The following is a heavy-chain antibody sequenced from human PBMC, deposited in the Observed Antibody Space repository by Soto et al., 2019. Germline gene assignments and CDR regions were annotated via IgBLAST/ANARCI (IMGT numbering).Heavy chain of an antibody. CDR2: INPSGGST. D-gene: IGHD3-16*01. CDR3: ARDLWNYDYVWGSSPLYYYYYGMDV. Sequence: AASVKVSCKASGYTFTSYYMHWVRQAPGQGLEWMGIINPSGGSTSYAQRFQGRVTMTRDTSTSTVYMELSSLRSEDTAVYYCARDLWNYDYVWGSSPLYYYYYGMDVWGQGTTVTVSS. J-gene: IGHJ6*02. V-gene: IGHV1-46*01. CDR1: GYTFTSYY.